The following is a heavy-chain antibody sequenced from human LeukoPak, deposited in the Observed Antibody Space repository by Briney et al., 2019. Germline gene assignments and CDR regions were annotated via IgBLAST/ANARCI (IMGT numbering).Heavy chain of an antibody. J-gene: IGHJ6*03. CDR2: INPSGGST. CDR3: ARLEYYDFWSGYYDPYYYMDV. CDR1: GYTFTIYY. V-gene: IGHV1-46*01. Sequence: GASVKVSCKASGYTFTIYYIHWVRQAPGQGLEWMGLINPSGGSTNYAQKFQGRVTMTRDTSTSTVYMELSSLRSEDTAVYYCARLEYYDFWSGYYDPYYYMDVWGKGTTVTVSS. D-gene: IGHD3-3*01.